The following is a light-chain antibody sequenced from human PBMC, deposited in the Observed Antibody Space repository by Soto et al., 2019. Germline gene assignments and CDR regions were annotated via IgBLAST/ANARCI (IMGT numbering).Light chain of an antibody. Sequence: QSVLTQPASVSGSPGQSITISCTGTSTDVGGCKYVSWYQQHPGTAPKFMIFEVNGRPSGVSDRFSGSKSGNTASLTISGLQPEDEADYYCSSFSSSSTPYVFGTGTKVTVL. CDR2: EVN. CDR3: SSFSSSSTPYV. V-gene: IGLV2-14*01. CDR1: STDVGGCKY. J-gene: IGLJ1*01.